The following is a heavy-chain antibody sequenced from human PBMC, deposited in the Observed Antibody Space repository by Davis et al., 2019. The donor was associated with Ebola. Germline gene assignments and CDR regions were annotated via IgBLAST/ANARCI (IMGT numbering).Heavy chain of an antibody. J-gene: IGHJ4*02. CDR1: GFTFSDYY. V-gene: IGHV3-11*05. Sequence: GGSLRLSCAASGFTFSDYYMSWIRQAPGKGLEWVSYISSSSSYIYYADSVKGRFTISRDNSKNTLYLQMNSLRAEDTAVYYCAKGPETGRFEYWGQGTLVTVSA. D-gene: IGHD1-1*01. CDR3: AKGPETGRFEY. CDR2: ISSSSSYI.